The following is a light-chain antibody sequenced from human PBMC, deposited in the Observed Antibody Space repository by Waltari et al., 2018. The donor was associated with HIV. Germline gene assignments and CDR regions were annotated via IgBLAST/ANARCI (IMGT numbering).Light chain of an antibody. J-gene: IGLJ2*01. Sequence: QSVLTQPPSVSGAPRQRVTISCSGGSSNIGNNGVTWYQQIPGRPPKLLIHYNDLLPSGVSDRFSGSKSGTSASLGISGLQSEDEATYFCAAWDDSLNGVVFGGGTKLRVL. CDR1: SSNIGNNG. V-gene: IGLV1-36*01. CDR3: AAWDDSLNGVV. CDR2: YND.